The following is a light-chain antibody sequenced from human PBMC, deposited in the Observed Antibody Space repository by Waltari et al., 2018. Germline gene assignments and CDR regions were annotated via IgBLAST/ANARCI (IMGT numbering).Light chain of an antibody. V-gene: IGKV1-39*01. J-gene: IGKJ4*01. CDR3: QQTYSAPLS. Sequence: IQMTPSPSSLSASVGDRVTITCRASQSVGNYLNWYQQRPGQAPKVLIYAASTLQSGVPSRFSGSGSGTDFTLTINSLQPEDLSIYYCQQTYSAPLSFGGGTKVEMK. CDR2: AAS. CDR1: QSVGNY.